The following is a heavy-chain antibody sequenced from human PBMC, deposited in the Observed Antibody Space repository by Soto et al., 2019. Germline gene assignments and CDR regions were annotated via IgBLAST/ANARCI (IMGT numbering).Heavy chain of an antibody. J-gene: IGHJ3*02. V-gene: IGHV4-38-2*01. CDR3: ARGADIMATTGDAFDI. Sequence: PSETLSLTXAVSGHSISSGYYWGWIRQPPGKGLEWIGSVHHNENTYYNPSLKSRVTISLHTSKNQFSLKVSSVTAADTAVYYCARGADIMATTGDAFDIWGQGTMVTVSS. D-gene: IGHD5-12*01. CDR1: GHSISSGYY. CDR2: VHHNENT.